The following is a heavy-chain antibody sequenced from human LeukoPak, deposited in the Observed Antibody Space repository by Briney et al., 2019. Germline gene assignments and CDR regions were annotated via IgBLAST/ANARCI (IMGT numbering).Heavy chain of an antibody. Sequence: ASVKVPCKASGYTLTGYYMHWVRQAPGQGLEWMGWINTNSGGTNYAQKFQGRVTMTRDTSISTAYMELSRLRSDDTAVYYCARDYYDILTGYLTHTKAYYMDVWGKGTTVTVSS. V-gene: IGHV1-2*02. D-gene: IGHD3-9*01. J-gene: IGHJ6*03. CDR1: GYTLTGYY. CDR3: ARDYYDILTGYLTHTKAYYMDV. CDR2: INTNSGGT.